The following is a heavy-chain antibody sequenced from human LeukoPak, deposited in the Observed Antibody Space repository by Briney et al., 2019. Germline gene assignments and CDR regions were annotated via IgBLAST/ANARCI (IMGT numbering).Heavy chain of an antibody. CDR1: GYTFTSYG. V-gene: IGHV1-18*01. D-gene: IGHD2-2*01. J-gene: IGHJ5*02. CDR2: ISAYNGNT. Sequence: ASVKVSCKASGYTFTSYGISWVRQAPGQGLEWMGWISAYNGNTNYAQKLQGRVTMTTDTSTSTAYMELRSLRSDDTAVYYCARAGYCSSTSCYPNWFGPWGQGTLVTVSS. CDR3: ARAGYCSSTSCYPNWFGP.